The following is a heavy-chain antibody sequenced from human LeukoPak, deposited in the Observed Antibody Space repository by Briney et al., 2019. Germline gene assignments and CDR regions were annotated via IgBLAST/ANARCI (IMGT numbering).Heavy chain of an antibody. Sequence: ASVKVSCEVSGYTLTELSMHWVRQAPGKGLEWMGGFDPEDGETIYAQKFQGRVTMTEDTSTDTAYMELSSLRSEDTAVYYCATVEKRIERYFGGDFDYWGQGTLVTVSS. CDR2: FDPEDGET. V-gene: IGHV1-24*01. D-gene: IGHD3-16*01. CDR3: ATVEKRIERYFGGDFDY. J-gene: IGHJ4*02. CDR1: GYTLTELS.